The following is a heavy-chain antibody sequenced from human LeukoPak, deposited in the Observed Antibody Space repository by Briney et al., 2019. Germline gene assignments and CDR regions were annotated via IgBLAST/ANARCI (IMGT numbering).Heavy chain of an antibody. CDR1: GFTFSTYA. D-gene: IGHD3-22*01. Sequence: GGSLRLSCAASGFTFSTYAMRWVRQAPGEGLEWVSLIGGSDGRTRYADSVKGRFTISRGNSKNTLYLELNSLRAEDTAVYYCAKDSSSYDWGYMDVWGKGTTVTISS. V-gene: IGHV3-23*01. CDR2: IGGSDGRT. CDR3: AKDSSSYDWGYMDV. J-gene: IGHJ6*03.